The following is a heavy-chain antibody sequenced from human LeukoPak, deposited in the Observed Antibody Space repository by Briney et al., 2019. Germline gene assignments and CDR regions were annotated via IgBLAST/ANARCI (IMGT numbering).Heavy chain of an antibody. Sequence: SVKVSCKASGYTFTSYYMHWVRQAPGQGLEWMGGIIPIFGTANYAQKFQGRVTITADESTSTAYMELSSLRSEDTAVYYCAREFNAVTGPFDYWGQGTLVTVSS. CDR3: AREFNAVTGPFDY. D-gene: IGHD4-17*01. CDR1: GYTFTSYY. CDR2: IIPIFGTA. J-gene: IGHJ4*02. V-gene: IGHV1-69*13.